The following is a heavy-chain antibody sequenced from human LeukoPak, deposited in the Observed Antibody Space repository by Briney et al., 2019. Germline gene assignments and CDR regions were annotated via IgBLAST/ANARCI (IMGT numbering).Heavy chain of an antibody. CDR2: INTDGSST. Sequence: GGSLRLSCAASGFTFSNYWMHWVRQAPGKGLVWVSRINTDGSSTSYVDSVKGRFTISRDNAKNTLYLQMNSLRAEDTAVYYCASNILQQEGWGQGTMVTVSS. D-gene: IGHD4-11*01. CDR3: ASNILQQEG. CDR1: GFTFSNYW. J-gene: IGHJ3*01. V-gene: IGHV3-74*01.